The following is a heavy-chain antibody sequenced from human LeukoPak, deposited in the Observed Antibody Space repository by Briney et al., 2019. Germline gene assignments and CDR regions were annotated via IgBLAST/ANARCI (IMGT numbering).Heavy chain of an antibody. CDR3: ARDGYDYVWGSYRSLDY. V-gene: IGHV4-34*01. J-gene: IGHJ4*02. Sequence: SSETLSLTCAVYGGSFSGYYWSWIRQPPGKGLEWIGEINHSGSTNYNPSLKSRVTISVDTSKNQFSLKLSSVTAADTAVYYCARDGYDYVWGSYRSLDYWGQGTLVTVSS. CDR1: GGSFSGYY. D-gene: IGHD3-16*02. CDR2: INHSGST.